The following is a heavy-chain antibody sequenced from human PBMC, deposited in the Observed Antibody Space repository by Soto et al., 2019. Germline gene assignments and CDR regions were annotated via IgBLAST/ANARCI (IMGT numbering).Heavy chain of an antibody. CDR1: GYGFTTYG. J-gene: IGHJ4*02. V-gene: IGHV1-18*01. CDR2: ISAHNGNT. Sequence: QVHLVQSGAEVKKPGASVKVSCKGSGYGFTTYGITWVRQAPGQGLEWRAWISAHNGNTNYAQKLQGRVTVTRDTSTRTAYMELRSLRSDDTAVYYCARGRYGDYWGQGALVTVSS. D-gene: IGHD1-1*01. CDR3: ARGRYGDY.